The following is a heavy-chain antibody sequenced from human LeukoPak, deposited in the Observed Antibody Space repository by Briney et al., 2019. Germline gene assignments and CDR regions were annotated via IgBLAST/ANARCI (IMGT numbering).Heavy chain of an antibody. CDR3: ARVRQLGGGEYYYMDV. CDR2: IYSGGST. V-gene: IGHV3-66*02. Sequence: PGGSLRLSYAASGFTVSSNYMSWVRQAPGKGLEWVSVIYSGGSTYYADSVKGRFTISRDNSKNTLYLQMNSLRAEDTAVYYCARVRQLGGGEYYYMDVWGKGTTVTVSS. CDR1: GFTVSSNY. J-gene: IGHJ6*03. D-gene: IGHD6-6*01.